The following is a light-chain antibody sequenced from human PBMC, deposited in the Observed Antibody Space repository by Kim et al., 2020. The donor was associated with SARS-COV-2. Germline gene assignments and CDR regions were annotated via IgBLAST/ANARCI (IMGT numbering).Light chain of an antibody. V-gene: IGKV3-11*01. CDR3: QHRSNWPLT. CDR1: QSISSY. CDR2: DAS. Sequence: SFSPGERATLSCRASQSISSYLAWYQQKPGQAPRLLIYDASKRATGIPARFSGSGSGTDFTLTISSLEPEDSAVYYCQHRSNWPLTFGGGTKLEIK. J-gene: IGKJ4*01.